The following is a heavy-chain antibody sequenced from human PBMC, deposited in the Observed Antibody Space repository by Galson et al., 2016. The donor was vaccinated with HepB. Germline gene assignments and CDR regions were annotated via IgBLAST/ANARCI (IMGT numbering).Heavy chain of an antibody. CDR3: AKDSGGGPYDSWNSPGFSGVF. V-gene: IGHV5-51*03. Sequence: QSGAEVKKPEESLKISCTGSGYSFTSYWIGWVRQMPGKGLEWMGIIYPGDSDTRYSPSFQGQVTISRDDSTKTLYLQMNSLGPDDTAMYYCAKDSGGGPYDSWNSPGFSGVFWGQGTLVTVSS. J-gene: IGHJ4*02. D-gene: IGHD3-3*01. CDR1: GYSFTSYW. CDR2: IYPGDSDT.